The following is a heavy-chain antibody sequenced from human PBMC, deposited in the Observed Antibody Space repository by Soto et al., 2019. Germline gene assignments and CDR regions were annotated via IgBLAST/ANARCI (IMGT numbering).Heavy chain of an antibody. D-gene: IGHD3-16*01. CDR3: ARWGTTGGLDV. V-gene: IGHV3-30*19. Sequence: QVQLVESGGGVVQPGTSLRVSCVGSGFTFRSYVIHWVRQPPGKGLEWVALTSYDGSDKYYGDSVRGRFTISRDNSRNTVDLQRDSLRLEDTALYYCARWGTTGGLDVWGQGTLVSVSS. J-gene: IGHJ1*01. CDR1: GFTFRSYV. CDR2: TSYDGSDK.